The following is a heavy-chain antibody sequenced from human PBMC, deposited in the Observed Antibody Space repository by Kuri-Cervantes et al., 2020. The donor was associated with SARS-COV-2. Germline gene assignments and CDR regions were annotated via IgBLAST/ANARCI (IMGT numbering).Heavy chain of an antibody. Sequence: SVKVSCKASGGTFSSYAISWVRQAPGQGLEWTGRIIPILGIANYAQKFQGRVTITADKSTSTAYMELSSLRSEDTAVYYCARSANYGSGSYHMSYGMDVWGQGTTVTVSS. V-gene: IGHV1-69*04. CDR3: ARSANYGSGSYHMSYGMDV. D-gene: IGHD3-10*01. J-gene: IGHJ6*02. CDR2: IIPILGIA. CDR1: GGTFSSYA.